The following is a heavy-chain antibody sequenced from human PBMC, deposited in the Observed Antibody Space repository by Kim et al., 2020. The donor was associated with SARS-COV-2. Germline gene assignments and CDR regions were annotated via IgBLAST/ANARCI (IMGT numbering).Heavy chain of an antibody. CDR3: ARECLNYDYIWGSYRSGAFDI. CDR2: IYHSGST. J-gene: IGHJ3*02. V-gene: IGHV4-30-2*01. Sequence: SETLSLTCAVSGGSISSGGYSWSWIRQPPGKGLEWIGYIYHSGSTYYNPSLKSRVTISVDRSKNQFSLKLSSVTAADTAVYYCARECLNYDYIWGSYRSGAFDIWGQGTMVTVSS. D-gene: IGHD3-16*02. CDR1: GGSISSGGYS.